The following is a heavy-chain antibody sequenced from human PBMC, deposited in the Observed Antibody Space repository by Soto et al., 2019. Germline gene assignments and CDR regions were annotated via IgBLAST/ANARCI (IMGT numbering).Heavy chain of an antibody. D-gene: IGHD2-2*01. Sequence: QVQLQESGPGLVKPSQTLSLTCTVSGGSISSGDYYWSWIRQPPGKGLEWIGYIYYSGSTYYNPSLKSRVTISVDTSKNQCALKLSSVTAADTAVYYCARGVPAAMLDSYYGMDVWGQGTTVTVSS. CDR1: GGSISSGDYY. CDR2: IYYSGST. V-gene: IGHV4-30-4*01. J-gene: IGHJ6*02. CDR3: ARGVPAAMLDSYYGMDV.